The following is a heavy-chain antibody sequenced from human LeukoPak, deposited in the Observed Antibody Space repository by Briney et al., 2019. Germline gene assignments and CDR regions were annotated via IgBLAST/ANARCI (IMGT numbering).Heavy chain of an antibody. V-gene: IGHV3-48*04. CDR2: ISSSSSTI. CDR3: ASSGIQLWSRNYFDY. D-gene: IGHD5-18*01. CDR1: GFSFSIYS. J-gene: IGHJ4*02. Sequence: QSGGSLILSCAASGFSFSIYSMNWVRQAPGKGLEWVSYISSSSSTIYYADSVKGRFTIFRDNAKNSLYLQMNSLRAEDTAVYYCASSGIQLWSRNYFDYWGQGTLVTVSS.